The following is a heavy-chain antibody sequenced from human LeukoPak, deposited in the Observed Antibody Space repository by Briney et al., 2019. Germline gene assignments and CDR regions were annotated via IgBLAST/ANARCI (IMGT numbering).Heavy chain of an antibody. CDR1: GFTFSSYG. J-gene: IGHJ4*02. CDR2: ISTDGNDK. CDR3: AKDRTRRGADYCLDY. Sequence: GRSLRLSCAASGFTFSSYGIHWVRQAPGKGLEWVAVISTDGNDKYYADSVKGRFTISRDNSKSTLYLQMNSLRAEDTAVYYCAKDRTRRGADYCLDYWGQGTLVTVSS. V-gene: IGHV3-30*18. D-gene: IGHD3-10*01.